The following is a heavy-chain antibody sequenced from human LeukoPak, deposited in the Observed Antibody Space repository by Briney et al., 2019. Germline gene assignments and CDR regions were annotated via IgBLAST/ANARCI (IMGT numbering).Heavy chain of an antibody. D-gene: IGHD6-13*01. CDR1: GGSINTYY. Sequence: TSETLSLTCTVSGGSINTYYWSWLRQSPGKVPEWIGFISYSGSIDYNPSLKGRVAMSVDMSRNQFSLKLSSVTAADTAVYYCARKGGHSSGWYGSLPNWYFDLWGRGTLVTVSS. V-gene: IGHV4-59*01. CDR2: ISYSGSI. CDR3: ARKGGHSSGWYGSLPNWYFDL. J-gene: IGHJ2*01.